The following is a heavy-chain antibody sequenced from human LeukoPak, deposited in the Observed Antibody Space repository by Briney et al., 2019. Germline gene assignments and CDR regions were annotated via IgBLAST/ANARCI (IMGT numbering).Heavy chain of an antibody. CDR2: IIPIFGTA. J-gene: IGHJ5*02. Sequence: GASVKVSCKASGYTFTDYYMYWVRQAPGQGLEWMGGIIPIFGTANYAQKFQGRVTITTDESTSTAYMELSSLRSEDTAVYYCARADCSSTSCYPYNWFDPWGQGTLVTVSS. V-gene: IGHV1-69*05. CDR1: GYTFTDYY. CDR3: ARADCSSTSCYPYNWFDP. D-gene: IGHD2-2*01.